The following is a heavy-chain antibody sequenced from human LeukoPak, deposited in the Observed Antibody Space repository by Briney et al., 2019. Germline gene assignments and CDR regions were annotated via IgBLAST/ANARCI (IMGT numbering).Heavy chain of an antibody. J-gene: IGHJ5*02. CDR2: IYHSGSS. CDR1: GVSMSSYF. V-gene: IGHV4-59*12. D-gene: IGHD3-10*01. CDR3: ARDQHVLLWFGESPLGQRWFDP. Sequence: SETLSLTCTVSGVSMSSYFWSWIRQPPGKGLEWIGYIYHSGSSHYNPSLKSRVTISVDTSKNQFSLKLSSVTVADTAVYYCARDQHVLLWFGESPLGQRWFDPWGQGTLVTVSS.